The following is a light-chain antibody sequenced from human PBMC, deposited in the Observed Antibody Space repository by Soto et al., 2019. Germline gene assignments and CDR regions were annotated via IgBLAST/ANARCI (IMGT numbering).Light chain of an antibody. V-gene: IGLV2-14*01. CDR1: SSDVGVYNY. Sequence: QSVLTQPASVSGSPGQSITISCTGTSSDVGVYNYVSWYQQHPGKAPKLMIYDVNNRPSGVSNRFSGSKSGNTASLTISGLQAEDEADYYCSSYTSSSPVIFGGGTKLTVL. CDR2: DVN. CDR3: SSYTSSSPVI. J-gene: IGLJ2*01.